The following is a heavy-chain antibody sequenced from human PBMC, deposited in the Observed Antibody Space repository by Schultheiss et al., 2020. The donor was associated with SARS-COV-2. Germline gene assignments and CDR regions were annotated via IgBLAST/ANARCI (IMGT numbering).Heavy chain of an antibody. CDR3: ARDSAVPRKGPSHYYYGMDV. D-gene: IGHD6-19*01. V-gene: IGHV4-59*12. CDR2: IYYSEST. Sequence: SETLSLTCTVSGGSISSYYWSWTRQPPGKGLEWIGYIYYSESTNYNPSLKSRVTISVDTSKNQFSLKLSSVTAADTAVYYCARDSAVPRKGPSHYYYGMDVWGQGTTVTVSS. J-gene: IGHJ6*02. CDR1: GGSISSYY.